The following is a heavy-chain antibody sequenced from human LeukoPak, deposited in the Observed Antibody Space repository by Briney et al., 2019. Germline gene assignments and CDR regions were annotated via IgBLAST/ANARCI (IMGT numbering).Heavy chain of an antibody. CDR2: IYYSGST. CDR1: GGSISSSSYY. CDR3: ARRLYDSSGFIDY. D-gene: IGHD3-22*01. V-gene: IGHV4-39*01. Sequence: PSVTLSLTCTVSGGSISSSSYYWGWIRQPPGKGLEWIGSIYYSGSTYYNPSLKSRVTISVDTSRNQFSLKLSSVTAADTAVYYCARRLYDSSGFIDYWGQGALVTVSS. J-gene: IGHJ4*02.